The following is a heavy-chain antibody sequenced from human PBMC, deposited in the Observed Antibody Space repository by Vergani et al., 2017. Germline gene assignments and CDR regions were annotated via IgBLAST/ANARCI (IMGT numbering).Heavy chain of an antibody. CDR1: GFTFSSYG. Sequence: QVQLVESGGGVVQPGGSLRLSCAASGFTFSSYGMHWVRQAPGKGLEWVAFIRYDGSNKYYADSVKGRFTISRDNSKNTLYLQMNSLRAEDTAVYYCAKDHGYSSSWYKSGPWDYWGQGTLVTVSS. CDR2: IRYDGSNK. V-gene: IGHV3-30*02. CDR3: AKDHGYSSSWYKSGPWDY. J-gene: IGHJ4*02. D-gene: IGHD6-13*01.